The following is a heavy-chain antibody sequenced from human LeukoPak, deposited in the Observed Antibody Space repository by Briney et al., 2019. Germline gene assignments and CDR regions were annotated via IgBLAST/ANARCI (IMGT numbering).Heavy chain of an antibody. CDR3: ARGVYYGSGSYSDYYYYGMDV. Sequence: SETLSLTCTVSGGSISSYYWSWIRQPAGKGLEWIGRIYTSGSTNHNPSLKSRVTMSVGTSKNQFSLKLSSVTAADTAVYYCARGVYYGSGSYSDYYYYGMDVWGQGTTVTVSS. CDR2: IYTSGST. V-gene: IGHV4-4*07. CDR1: GGSISSYY. J-gene: IGHJ6*02. D-gene: IGHD3-10*01.